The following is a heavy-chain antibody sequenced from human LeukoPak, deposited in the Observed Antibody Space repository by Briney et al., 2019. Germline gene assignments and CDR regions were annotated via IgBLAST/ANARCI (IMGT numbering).Heavy chain of an antibody. J-gene: IGHJ4*02. D-gene: IGHD3-10*01. V-gene: IGHV4-30-4*01. CDR3: ARGIYGSGSSYLHY. CDR2: IYYSGST. CDR1: GGSISSRDYY. Sequence: SETLSLTCTVSGGSISSRDYYWSWIRQPPGKGLEWFGYIYYSGSTYYNPSLKSRLTISIDTSKNQFSLRLSSVTAADTAVYYCARGIYGSGSSYLHYWGQGTLVTVSS.